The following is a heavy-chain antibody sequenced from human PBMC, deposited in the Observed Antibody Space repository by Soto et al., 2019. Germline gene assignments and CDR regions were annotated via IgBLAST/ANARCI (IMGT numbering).Heavy chain of an antibody. Sequence: QVQLQESGPGLVKPSETLSLTCSISGGSISDYQWNWIRQPPGKGLEWIGYIYYSGRTNYNPSLKSRLTISLDTSTRQFSLRPRSVTAADTAVYYCARMRGLGEISPYLDYWGQGALVTVSS. V-gene: IGHV4-59*01. CDR3: ARMRGLGEISPYLDY. CDR2: IYYSGRT. CDR1: GGSISDYQ. D-gene: IGHD3-16*01. J-gene: IGHJ4*02.